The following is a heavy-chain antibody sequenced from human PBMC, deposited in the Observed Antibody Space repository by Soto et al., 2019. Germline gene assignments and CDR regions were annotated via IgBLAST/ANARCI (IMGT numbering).Heavy chain of an antibody. CDR2: IYYSGST. D-gene: IGHD4-17*01. CDR1: GGSISSSSYY. CDR3: ARVSARTVTTKNWYFDL. V-gene: IGHV4-39*07. J-gene: IGHJ2*01. Sequence: SETLSLTCTVSGGSISSSSYYWGWIRQPPGKGLEWIGCIYYSGSTYYNPSLKSRVTISVDTSKNQFSLKLSSVTAADTAVYYCARVSARTVTTKNWYFDLWGRGTLVTVSS.